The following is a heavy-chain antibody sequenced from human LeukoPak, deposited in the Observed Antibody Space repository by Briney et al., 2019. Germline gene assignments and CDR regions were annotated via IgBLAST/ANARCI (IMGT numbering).Heavy chain of an antibody. CDR1: GGSISSSNW. CDR3: ATRSILTGEPH. Sequence: SETLSLTCAVSGGSISSSNWWTWVRQPPGKGLEWIGEISHSGTTNYNPSLKSRVTISVDESKNQLSLTLNSVTAADTAVYYCATRSILTGEPHRGQGTLVTVSS. CDR2: ISHSGTT. J-gene: IGHJ4*02. D-gene: IGHD7-27*01. V-gene: IGHV4-4*02.